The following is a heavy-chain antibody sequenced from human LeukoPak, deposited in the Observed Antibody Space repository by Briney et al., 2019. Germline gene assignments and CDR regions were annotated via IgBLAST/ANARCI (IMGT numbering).Heavy chain of an antibody. CDR2: FDPEDGET. V-gene: IGHV1-24*01. CDR1: GYTFTELS. J-gene: IGHJ4*02. Sequence: GASVKVSCKVSGYTFTELSINWVRQAPGKGLEWMGGFDPEDGETIYARKFRGRVTMTQDTSTDTAYMELSSLRSEDTAVYYCACADDSSGYYGYWGQGTLVTVSS. CDR3: ACADDSSGYYGY. D-gene: IGHD3-22*01.